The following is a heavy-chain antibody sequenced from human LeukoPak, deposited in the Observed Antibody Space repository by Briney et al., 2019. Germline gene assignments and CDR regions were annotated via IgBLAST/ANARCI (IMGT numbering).Heavy chain of an antibody. CDR1: GGSISSYY. V-gene: IGHV4-59*12. CDR2: IYYSGST. Sequence: SETLSLTCTVSGGSISSYYWSWIRQPPGKGLEWIGYIYYSGSTNYNPSLKSRVTISVDKSKTQFSLKLSPVTAADTAVYYCARGAGTIGNSFDYWGQGTLVTVSS. J-gene: IGHJ4*02. CDR3: ARGAGTIGNSFDY. D-gene: IGHD6-19*01.